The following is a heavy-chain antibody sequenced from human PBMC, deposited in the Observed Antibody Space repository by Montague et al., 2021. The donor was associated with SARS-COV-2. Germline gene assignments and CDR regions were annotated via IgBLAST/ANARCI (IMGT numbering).Heavy chain of an antibody. D-gene: IGHD3/OR15-3a*01. J-gene: IGHJ4*02. CDR1: GGSFTTYY. CDR3: ARNSFRARFLDWSFYFTF. V-gene: IGHV4-34*01. Sequence: SETLSLICAVYGGSFTTYYWSWIRQPPGKGLEWIGEINHGGTTNXNPALKSRVTMSVDTSKNQFSLTLTSVTAADTAIYFCARNSFRARFLDWSFYFTFWGQGSVVTVSS. CDR2: INHGGTT.